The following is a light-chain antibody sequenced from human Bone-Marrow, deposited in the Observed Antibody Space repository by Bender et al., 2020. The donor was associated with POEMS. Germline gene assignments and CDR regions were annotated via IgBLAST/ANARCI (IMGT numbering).Light chain of an antibody. J-gene: IGLJ3*02. V-gene: IGLV2-8*01. CDR2: EVT. CDR1: SSDFRRFVY. Sequence: QSALTQPPSASGSPGQSITISCTGTSSDFRRFVYVSWYQNQPGTAPRLLIYEVTGRPSGVPGRFSRSKSGNTASLTVSGLQPDDEADYYCTSFIGNSIVFGGGTKVTVL. CDR3: TSFIGNSIV.